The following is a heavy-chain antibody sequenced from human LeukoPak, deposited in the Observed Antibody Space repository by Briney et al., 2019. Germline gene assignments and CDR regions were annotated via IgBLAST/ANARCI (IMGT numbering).Heavy chain of an antibody. Sequence: PGGSLRLSCAASGFTFSSYSMNWVRQAPGKGLGWVSYISSSSSTIYYADSVKGRFTNSRDNAKNSLYLQMNSLRAEDTAVYYCARTDFWSGHNWFDPWGQGTLVTVSS. CDR3: ARTDFWSGHNWFDP. CDR1: GFTFSSYS. D-gene: IGHD3-3*01. J-gene: IGHJ5*02. CDR2: ISSSSSTI. V-gene: IGHV3-48*01.